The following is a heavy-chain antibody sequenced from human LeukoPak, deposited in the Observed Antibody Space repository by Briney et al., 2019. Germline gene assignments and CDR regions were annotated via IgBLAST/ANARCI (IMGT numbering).Heavy chain of an antibody. CDR1: GGSISSSNW. D-gene: IGHD3-22*01. CDR3: ARVTYYYDSSGYHPGFDY. V-gene: IGHV4-4*02. CDR2: IYHSGST. Sequence: PSETLSLTCAVSGGSISSSNWWSWVRQPPGKGLEWIGEIYHSGSTNYDPSLKSRVTISVDKSKNQFSLKLSSVTAADTAVYYCARVTYYYDSSGYHPGFDYWGQGTLVTVSS. J-gene: IGHJ4*02.